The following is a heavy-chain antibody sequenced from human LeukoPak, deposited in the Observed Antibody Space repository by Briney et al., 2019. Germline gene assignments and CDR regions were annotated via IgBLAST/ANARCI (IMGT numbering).Heavy chain of an antibody. CDR1: GGSISSYY. J-gene: IGHJ4*02. V-gene: IGHV4-4*07. CDR3: ARDRWGIAAAGEYYFDY. Sequence: PSETLSLTCTVSGGSISSYYWSWIRQPAGKGLEWIGRIYTSGSTNYNPSLKGRVTMSVDTSKNQFSLKLSSVTAADTAVYYCARDRWGIAAAGEYYFDYWGQGTLVTVSS. D-gene: IGHD6-13*01. CDR2: IYTSGST.